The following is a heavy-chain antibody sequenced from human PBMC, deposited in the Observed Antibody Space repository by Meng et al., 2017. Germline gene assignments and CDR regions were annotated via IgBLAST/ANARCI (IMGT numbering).Heavy chain of an antibody. V-gene: IGHV4-61*01. CDR2: IYYSGST. CDR1: GGSVSSCSYS. J-gene: IGHJ4*02. D-gene: IGHD3-3*01. CDR3: AREAIFGVAPGALDY. Sequence: QGCLPESGPGLGRPSETLSLTCTGSGGSVSSCSYSWSWIRQPPGKGLEWIGYIYYSGSTNYNPSLKSRVTISVDTSKNQFSLKLSSVTAADTAVYYCAREAIFGVAPGALDYWGQGTLVTVSS.